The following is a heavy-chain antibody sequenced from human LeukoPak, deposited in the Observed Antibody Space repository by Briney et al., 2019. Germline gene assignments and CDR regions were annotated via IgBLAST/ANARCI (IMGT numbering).Heavy chain of an antibody. CDR3: AKGGVGVAYYFDY. J-gene: IGHJ4*02. CDR2: ISWDGGST. V-gene: IGHV3-43*01. CDR1: GFTFDDYT. Sequence: PGGSLRLSCAASGFTFDDYTMQWLRQAPGKGLEWVSLISWDGGSTYYADSVKGRFTISRDNSKNSLYLQMNSLRTEDTALYYCAKGGVGVAYYFDYWGQGTLVTVSS. D-gene: IGHD2-8*01.